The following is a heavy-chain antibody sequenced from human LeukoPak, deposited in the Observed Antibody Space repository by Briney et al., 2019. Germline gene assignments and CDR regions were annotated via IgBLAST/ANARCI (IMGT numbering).Heavy chain of an antibody. CDR1: GFTFSSYG. V-gene: IGHV3-30*18. J-gene: IGHJ4*02. CDR3: AKDCGYSGYEPGYFDY. Sequence: GGSLRLSCAASGFTFSSYGMHWVRQAPGKGLEWVAVISYDGSNKYYADSVKGRFTISRDKSKNTLYLQMNSLRAEDTAVYYCAKDCGYSGYEPGYFDYWGQGTLVTVSS. D-gene: IGHD5-12*01. CDR2: ISYDGSNK.